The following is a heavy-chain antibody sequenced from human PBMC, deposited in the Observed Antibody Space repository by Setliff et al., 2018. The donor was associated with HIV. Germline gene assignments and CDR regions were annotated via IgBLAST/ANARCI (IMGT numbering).Heavy chain of an antibody. CDR1: GYSISSGYY. D-gene: IGHD1-26*01. V-gene: IGHV4-38-2*01. J-gene: IGHJ4*02. CDR2: IHHSGTT. Sequence: LSLTCAVSGYSISSGYYWAWIRQSPGKGLDWIGSIHHSGTTHYNPSPKSRVTISVDTATNQVSLQVNSVTAVDTAVYYCARVPHRVVGTTTLLYHFDYWGLGTLVTVSS. CDR3: ARVPHRVVGTTTLLYHFDY.